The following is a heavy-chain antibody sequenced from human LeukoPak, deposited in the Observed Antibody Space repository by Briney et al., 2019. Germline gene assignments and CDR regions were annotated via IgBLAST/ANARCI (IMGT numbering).Heavy chain of an antibody. D-gene: IGHD3-22*01. CDR2: INHSGST. Sequence: PSETLSLTGAVSGGSFTPYYYNWIRQPPGKGLEWIGEINHSGSTNYNPSLKSRVTISVDTSKNQFSLKLSSVTAADTAVYYCARYRPYYDSSGCFDYWGQGTLVTVSS. CDR3: ARYRPYYDSSGCFDY. CDR1: GGSFTPYY. V-gene: IGHV4-34*01. J-gene: IGHJ4*02.